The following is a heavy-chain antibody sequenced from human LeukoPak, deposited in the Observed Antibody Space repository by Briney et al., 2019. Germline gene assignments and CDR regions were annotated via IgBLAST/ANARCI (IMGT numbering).Heavy chain of an antibody. CDR1: GGTFSSYA. CDR2: IIPIFGTA. D-gene: IGHD6-19*01. Sequence: SVKVSCKASGGTFSSYAISWVRQAPGQGLEWMGGIIPIFGTANYAQKFQGRVTITTDESTSTAYMELSSLRSEGTAVYYCARVSRTYSSPYSWGQGTLVTVSS. CDR3: ARVSRTYSSPYS. V-gene: IGHV1-69*05. J-gene: IGHJ4*02.